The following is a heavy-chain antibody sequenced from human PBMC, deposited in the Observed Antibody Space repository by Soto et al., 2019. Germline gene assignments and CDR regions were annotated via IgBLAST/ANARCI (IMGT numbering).Heavy chain of an antibody. Sequence: KPSETLSLTCAVSGNSISSGYYWGWIRQPPGKGLDWIGSVYHSGTTYYNPSLKSRVTISVDTSKNQFSLKLSSVTAADTAVYYCARVSGSYLQFDYWGQGTLVTVSS. CDR3: ARVSGSYLQFDY. CDR2: VYHSGTT. CDR1: GNSISSGYY. V-gene: IGHV4-38-2*01. J-gene: IGHJ4*02. D-gene: IGHD1-26*01.